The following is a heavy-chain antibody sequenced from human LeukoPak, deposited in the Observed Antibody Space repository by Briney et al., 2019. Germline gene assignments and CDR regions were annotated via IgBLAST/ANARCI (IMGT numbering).Heavy chain of an antibody. V-gene: IGHV3-74*01. CDR2: INSDGRTT. Sequence: PGGSLRPSCAASGFTFSNYWMHWVRQGPGKGLVWVSRINSDGRTTSYEDSVKGRFTISRDNAKNTLYLQMNSLRVEDTAVYYCARDSLYYYGSRNYDNVAFDIWGQGTMVTVSS. J-gene: IGHJ3*02. CDR1: GFTFSNYW. CDR3: ARDSLYYYGSRNYDNVAFDI. D-gene: IGHD3-10*01.